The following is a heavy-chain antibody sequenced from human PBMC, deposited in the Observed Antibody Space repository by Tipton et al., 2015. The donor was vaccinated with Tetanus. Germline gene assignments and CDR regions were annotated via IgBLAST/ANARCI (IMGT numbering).Heavy chain of an antibody. CDR2: INYSGST. V-gene: IGHV4-31*03. CDR1: GGSISSGGYY. J-gene: IGHJ5*02. D-gene: IGHD3-10*01. Sequence: TLSLTCTVSGGSISSGGYYWSWIRQHPGKGLEWIGYINYSGSTYYNPSLKGRITISVDTSKNQFSLKLSSVTAADTAVYYCARDRGWIDPLGQGTLVTVTT. CDR3: ARDRGWIDP.